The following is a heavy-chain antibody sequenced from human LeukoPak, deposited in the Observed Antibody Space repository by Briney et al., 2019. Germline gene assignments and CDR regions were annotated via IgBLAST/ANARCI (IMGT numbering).Heavy chain of an antibody. V-gene: IGHV1-69*05. CDR1: GGTFSSYA. Sequence: SVKVSCKASGGTFSSYAISWVRQAPGQGLEWMGRLIPIFGTANDAQKFQGRVTITTDESTSTAYMELSSLRSEDTAVYYCARDRGIVVVVAAYDAFDIWGQGTMVTVSS. CDR2: LIPIFGTA. J-gene: IGHJ3*02. D-gene: IGHD2-15*01. CDR3: ARDRGIVVVVAAYDAFDI.